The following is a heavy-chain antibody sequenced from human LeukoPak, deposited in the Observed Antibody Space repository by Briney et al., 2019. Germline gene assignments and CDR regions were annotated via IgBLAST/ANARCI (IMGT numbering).Heavy chain of an antibody. CDR2: INHSGST. CDR3: ARHSGRLRYFDWFGFDP. D-gene: IGHD3-9*01. V-gene: IGHV4-34*01. Sequence: SETLSLACAVYGGSFSGYYWSWIRQPPGKGLEWIGEINHSGSTNYNPSLKSRVTISVDTSKNQFSLKLSSVTAADTAVYYCARHSGRLRYFDWFGFDPWGQGTLVTVSS. J-gene: IGHJ5*02. CDR1: GGSFSGYY.